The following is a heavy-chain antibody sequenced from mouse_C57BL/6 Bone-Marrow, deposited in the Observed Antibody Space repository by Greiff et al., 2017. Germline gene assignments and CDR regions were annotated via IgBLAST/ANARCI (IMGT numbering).Heavy chain of an antibody. CDR3: ARGRLLRSFAY. CDR1: GFTFSDYG. D-gene: IGHD2-3*01. V-gene: IGHV5-17*01. J-gene: IGHJ3*01. Sequence: EVKLVESGGGLVKPGGSLKLSCAASGFTFSDYGMHWVRQAPEKGLEWVAYISSGSSTIYYADTVKGRFTISRDNAKNTLFLQMTSLRSEDTAMYYCARGRLLRSFAYWGQGTLVTVSA. CDR2: ISSGSSTI.